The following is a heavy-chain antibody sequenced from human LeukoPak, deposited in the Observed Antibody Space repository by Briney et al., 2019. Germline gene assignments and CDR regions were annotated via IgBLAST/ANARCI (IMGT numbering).Heavy chain of an antibody. D-gene: IGHD7-27*01. CDR1: GFTFSSYA. CDR3: ARRADNWGFN. V-gene: IGHV3-23*01. Sequence: PGGSLRLSCAASGFTFSSYAMSWVRQAPGKGLEWVSGISGSGGNTYYADSVKGRFTISRDNSNNTLYLQMNSLRAEDTAVYYCARRADNWGFNWGQGTLVTVSS. J-gene: IGHJ4*02. CDR2: ISGSGGNT.